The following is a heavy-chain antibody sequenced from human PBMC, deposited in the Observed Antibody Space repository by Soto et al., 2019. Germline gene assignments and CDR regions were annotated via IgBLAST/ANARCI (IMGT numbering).Heavy chain of an antibody. J-gene: IGHJ4*02. D-gene: IGHD3-16*01. CDR2: INPNSGAT. Sequence: QVQLLQSGAEVKKPGASVKVSCKTSGFIFAGYFLHWVRQAPGQGLEWMGWINPNSGATKDAQKFQGRVTMTWDTSISTGYMELVSLRFDDTSVYYCARAVWGSSQEFDYWGQGTRVTVSS. CDR1: GFIFAGYF. V-gene: IGHV1-2*02. CDR3: ARAVWGSSQEFDY.